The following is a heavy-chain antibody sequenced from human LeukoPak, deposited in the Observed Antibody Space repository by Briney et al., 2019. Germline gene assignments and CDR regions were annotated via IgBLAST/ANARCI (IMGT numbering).Heavy chain of an antibody. CDR2: IYYSGST. D-gene: IGHD2-2*01. CDR3: ARDGPQLQNYYYYYYMDV. CDR1: GGSISSYY. J-gene: IGHJ6*03. V-gene: IGHV4-59*01. Sequence: SQTLSLTCTVSGGSISSYYWNWIRQPPGKGLEWIGYIYYSGSTNYNPSLKSRVTISVDTSKNQFSLKLSSVTAADTAVYYCARDGPQLQNYYYYYYMDVWGKGTTVTVSS.